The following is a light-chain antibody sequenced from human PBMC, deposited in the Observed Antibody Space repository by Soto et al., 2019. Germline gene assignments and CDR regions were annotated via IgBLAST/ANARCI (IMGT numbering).Light chain of an antibody. CDR1: QSVSSRY. V-gene: IGKV3D-7*01. CDR2: GAS. Sequence: PGERVTLSCRASQSVSSRYLTWYQQKPGQAPRLLIYGASTRATGIPARFSGSGSGTDFTLTISSLQPEDFAVYYCQQDYNLPRAFGQGTKVEIK. CDR3: QQDYNLPRA. J-gene: IGKJ1*01.